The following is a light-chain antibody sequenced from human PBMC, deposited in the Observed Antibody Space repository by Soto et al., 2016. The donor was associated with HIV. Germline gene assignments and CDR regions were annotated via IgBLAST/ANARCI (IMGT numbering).Light chain of an antibody. J-gene: IGKJ3*01. V-gene: IGKV2-28*01. CDR2: LGS. CDR3: MQALQTPPT. CDR1: LSLLHSNGYNY. Sequence: DIVMTQSPLSLPVTPGEPASISCTASLSLLHSNGYNYLDWYVQKPGQSPQLLMYLGSNRASGVPDRFSGSGSGTDFTLKISRVEAGGWFGVYYCMQALQTPPTFGPGTKVD.